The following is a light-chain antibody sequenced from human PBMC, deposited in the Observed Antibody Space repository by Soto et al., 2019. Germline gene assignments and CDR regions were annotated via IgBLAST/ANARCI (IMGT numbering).Light chain of an antibody. V-gene: IGKV1-12*01. CDR1: HGVSGW. CDR2: TVS. Sequence: IQMTQSPSSVSASVGDTVTLSCQTSHGVSGWLAWYQQKPGKAPTLLIYTVSNLQSGVPSRFSGSGSGTDFSFTITNLQPEDFATYYCQQGNSFPFTFGPGTKVEVK. CDR3: QQGNSFPFT. J-gene: IGKJ3*01.